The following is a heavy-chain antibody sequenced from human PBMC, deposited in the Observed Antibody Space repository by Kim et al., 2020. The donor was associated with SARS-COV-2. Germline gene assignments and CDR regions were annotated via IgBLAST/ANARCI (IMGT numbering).Heavy chain of an antibody. CDR1: GGSISSSSYY. CDR3: ATGELLPFDY. Sequence: SETLSLTCTVSGGSISSSSYYWGWIRQPPGKGLEWIGSIYYSGSTYYNPSLKSRVTISVDTSKNQFSLKLSSVTAADTAVYYCATGELLPFDYWGQGTLVTVSS. D-gene: IGHD3-10*01. V-gene: IGHV4-39*07. J-gene: IGHJ4*02. CDR2: IYYSGST.